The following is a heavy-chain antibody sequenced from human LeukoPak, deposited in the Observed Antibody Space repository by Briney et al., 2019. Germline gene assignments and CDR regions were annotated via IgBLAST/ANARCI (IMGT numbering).Heavy chain of an antibody. CDR1: GFTFSSYG. D-gene: IGHD1-26*01. Sequence: GGSLRLSCAASGFTFSSYGMHWVRQAPGKGLEWVAVIWYDGSNKYYADSVKGRFTISRDNSKNTLYLQMNSLRAEDTAMYYCARDLHVGDYVGYWGQGTLVTVSS. CDR3: ARDLHVGDYVGY. CDR2: IWYDGSNK. J-gene: IGHJ4*02. V-gene: IGHV3-33*01.